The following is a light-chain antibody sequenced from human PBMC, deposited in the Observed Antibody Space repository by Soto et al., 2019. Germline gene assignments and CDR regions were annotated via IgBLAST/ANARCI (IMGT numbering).Light chain of an antibody. CDR2: GAS. Sequence: GDRVTITCRASQGVSSHLAWHQQKPGKAPKLLIYGASTLQSGVPSRFSGSGSGAEFTLTIDNLQPEDFATYYCQQYHLYWTFGPGTKVDIK. CDR3: QQYHLYWT. V-gene: IGKV1-9*01. J-gene: IGKJ1*01. CDR1: QGVSSH.